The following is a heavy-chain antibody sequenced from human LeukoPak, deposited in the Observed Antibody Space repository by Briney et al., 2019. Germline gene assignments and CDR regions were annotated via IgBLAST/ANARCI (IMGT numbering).Heavy chain of an antibody. CDR3: ARGKSRGSHIDY. D-gene: IGHD1-26*01. CDR2: IYHSGST. V-gene: IGHV4-38-2*02. CDR1: GYSISSDYY. Sequence: NPSETLSLTCTVSGYSISSDYYWGWIRQPPGKGLEWIGSIYHSGSTYYNPSLKSRVTISISTSKNQFSLKLSSVTAADTAVYYCARGKSRGSHIDYWGQGTLVTVSS. J-gene: IGHJ4*02.